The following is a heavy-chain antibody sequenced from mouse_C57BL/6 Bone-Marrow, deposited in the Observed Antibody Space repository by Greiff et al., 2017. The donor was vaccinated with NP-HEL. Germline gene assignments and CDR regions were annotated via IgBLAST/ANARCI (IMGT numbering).Heavy chain of an antibody. Sequence: EVKVVESGGGLVKPGGSLKLSCAASGFTFSSYTMSWVRQTPEKRLEWVATISGGGGNTYYQDSVKGGFNIYRDNAKNTLYLQMSSLRSEDTALYYSARRGYFAYWGQGTLVTVSA. J-gene: IGHJ3*01. CDR1: GFTFSSYT. CDR2: ISGGGGNT. CDR3: ARRGYFAY. D-gene: IGHD2-2*01. V-gene: IGHV5-9*01.